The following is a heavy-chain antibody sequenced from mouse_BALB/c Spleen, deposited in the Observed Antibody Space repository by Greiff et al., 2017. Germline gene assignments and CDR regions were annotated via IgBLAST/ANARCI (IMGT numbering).Heavy chain of an antibody. CDR3: ARSFYYDYDVWFAY. CDR2: ISSGSSTI. V-gene: IGHV5-17*02. J-gene: IGHJ3*01. D-gene: IGHD2-4*01. CDR1: VFTFSSFG. Sequence: EVQRVESGGGLVQPGGSRKLSCAASVFTFSSFGMHWVRQAPEKGLEWVAYISSGSSTIYYADTVKGRFTISRDNPKNTLFLQMTSLRSEDTAMYYCARSFYYDYDVWFAYWGQGTLVTVSA.